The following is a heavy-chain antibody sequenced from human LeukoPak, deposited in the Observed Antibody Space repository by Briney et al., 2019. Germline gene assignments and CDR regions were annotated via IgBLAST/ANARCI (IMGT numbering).Heavy chain of an antibody. Sequence: GGSLRLSCAASGFTFSSYGMHWVRQAPGKGLEWVAVISYDGSNKYYADSVKGRFTISRDNSKNTLYLQMNSLRAEDTTVYYCAGDLGGNYDSSGLHYWGQGTLVTVSS. V-gene: IGHV3-30*03. J-gene: IGHJ4*02. CDR1: GFTFSSYG. CDR3: AGDLGGNYDSSGLHY. D-gene: IGHD3-22*01. CDR2: ISYDGSNK.